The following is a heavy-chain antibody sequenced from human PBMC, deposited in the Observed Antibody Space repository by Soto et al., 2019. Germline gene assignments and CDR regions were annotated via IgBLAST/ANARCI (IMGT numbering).Heavy chain of an antibody. V-gene: IGHV4-30-4*08. D-gene: IGHD4-4*01. CDR3: AREGEILFGGNYEYYSTMDV. CDR1: GGSIISGDYY. Sequence: SETLSLTCTVSGGSIISGDYYWSWIRQPPGKGLEWIGYIYYSGDTSYNPSLKSRVTISIDTSKNQFSLKLSSVTAADTAFYYCAREGEILFGGNYEYYSTMDVWGQVNTVPVSS. J-gene: IGHJ6*02. CDR2: IYYSGDT.